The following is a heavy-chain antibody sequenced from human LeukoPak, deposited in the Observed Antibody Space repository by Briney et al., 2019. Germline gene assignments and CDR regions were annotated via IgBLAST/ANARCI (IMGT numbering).Heavy chain of an antibody. CDR3: ARDHIEGGSYLNWFDP. J-gene: IGHJ5*02. V-gene: IGHV3-23*01. D-gene: IGHD1-26*01. Sequence: GGSLRLSCAASGFTFSSYAMSWVRQAPGKGLEWVSAISGSGGSTYYADSVKGRFTISRDNAKNSLYLQMNSLRAEDTAVYYCARDHIEGGSYLNWFDPWGQGTLVTVSS. CDR1: GFTFSSYA. CDR2: ISGSGGST.